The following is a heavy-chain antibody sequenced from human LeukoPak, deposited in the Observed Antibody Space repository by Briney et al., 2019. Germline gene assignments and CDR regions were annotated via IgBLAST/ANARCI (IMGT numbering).Heavy chain of an antibody. CDR2: IDQSESAK. V-gene: IGHV3-7*04. CDR1: EFTYW. D-gene: IGHD6-19*01. J-gene: IGHJ4*02. Sequence: PGGSLRLSYGPSEFTYWMTCVGQAPGRGLEWVASIDQSESAKLYEDSVKGRFTISRDNAKNSVHLQMNSLRVDDTAAYYCVREGGWFSFGSWGQGTLVTVSS. CDR3: VREGGWFSFGS.